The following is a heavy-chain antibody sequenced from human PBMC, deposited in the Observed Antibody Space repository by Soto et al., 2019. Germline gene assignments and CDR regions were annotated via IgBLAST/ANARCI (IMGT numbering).Heavy chain of an antibody. D-gene: IGHD3-10*01. CDR1: GGSISSGGYY. V-gene: IGHV4-31*03. CDR2: IYYSGST. CDR3: ARELRFGEDYYGMDV. J-gene: IGHJ6*02. Sequence: QVQLQESGPGLVKPSQTLSLTCTVSGGSISSGGYYWSWIRQHPGKGLEWIGYIYYSGSTYYNPALKSRVTISVDTSKNQFSLKLSSVTAADTAVYYCARELRFGEDYYGMDVWGQGTTVTVSS.